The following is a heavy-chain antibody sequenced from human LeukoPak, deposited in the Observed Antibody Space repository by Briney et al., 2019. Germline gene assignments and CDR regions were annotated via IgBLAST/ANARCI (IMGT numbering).Heavy chain of an antibody. CDR1: GYTFTGYY. CDR2: INPNSGGT. D-gene: IGHD4-17*01. Sequence: RASVKVSCKASGYTFTGYYMHWVRQAPGQGLEWMGWINPNSGGTNYAQKFQGRVTMTRDTSISTAYMELSRLRSDDTAVYYCARDFYGDYGFDYWGQGTLVTVSS. CDR3: ARDFYGDYGFDY. J-gene: IGHJ4*02. V-gene: IGHV1-2*02.